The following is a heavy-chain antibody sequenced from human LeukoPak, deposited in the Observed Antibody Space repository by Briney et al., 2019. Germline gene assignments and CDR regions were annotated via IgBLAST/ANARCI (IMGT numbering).Heavy chain of an antibody. CDR2: ISYDGSNK. CDR1: GFTFSSYA. V-gene: IGHV3-30*04. J-gene: IGHJ4*02. CDR3: ARDSYGDYDY. D-gene: IGHD4-17*01. Sequence: GGSLRLSCAASGFTFSSYAMHWVRQAPGKGLEWVAVISYDGSNKYYADSVKGRFTISRDNSKNTLYLQMNSLRAEDTAVYYCARDSYGDYDYWGQGTLVTISS.